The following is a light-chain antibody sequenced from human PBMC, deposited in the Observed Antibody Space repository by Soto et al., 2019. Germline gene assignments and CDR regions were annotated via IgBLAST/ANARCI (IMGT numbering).Light chain of an antibody. Sequence: DNRITQAPSSLSASVGDRVTITYQASQRISNYVNWYQQKPGRAPKLLIYAASRLQSGVPSRFSGSGSGTDFTLTVSSLQAEDFATYYCQQSYSTLTWKFGQGTKVDIK. CDR2: AAS. CDR3: QQSYSTLTWK. J-gene: IGKJ1*01. V-gene: IGKV1-39*01. CDR1: QRISNY.